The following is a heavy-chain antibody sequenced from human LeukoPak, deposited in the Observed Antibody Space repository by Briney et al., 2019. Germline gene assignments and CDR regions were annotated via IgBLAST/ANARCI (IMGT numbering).Heavy chain of an antibody. CDR1: GGSISSYY. CDR2: IYTSGST. J-gene: IGHJ6*03. CDR3: ASQTYYDFWSGYPVPEQYYYYVDV. D-gene: IGHD3-3*01. V-gene: IGHV4-4*07. Sequence: SETLSLTCTVSGGSISSYYWSWIRQPAGKGLEWIGRIYTSGSTNYNPSLKSRVTMSVDTSKNQFSLKLSSVTAADTAVYYCASQTYYDFWSGYPVPEQYYYYVDVWGKGTTVTVSS.